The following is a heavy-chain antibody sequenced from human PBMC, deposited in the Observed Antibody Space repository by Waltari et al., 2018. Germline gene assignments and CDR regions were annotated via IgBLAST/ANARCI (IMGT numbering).Heavy chain of an antibody. CDR3: AGTNGGYVHFDY. CDR2: IYTSGST. Sequence: QVQLQESGPGLVKPSQTLSLTCTVSGGSISSGSYYWSWIRQPAGKGLEWIGRIYTSGSTNYTPPLKSRVTISVDTSKNQFSLKLSSVTAADTAVYYWAGTNGGYVHFDYWGQGTLVTVSS. J-gene: IGHJ4*02. CDR1: GGSISSGSYY. D-gene: IGHD5-12*01. V-gene: IGHV4-61*02.